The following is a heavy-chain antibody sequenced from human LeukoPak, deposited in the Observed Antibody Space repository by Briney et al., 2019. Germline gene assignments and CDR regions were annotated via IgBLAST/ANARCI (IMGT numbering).Heavy chain of an antibody. CDR2: ISGSGGST. CDR3: AKDDLPGIAVAGPYYFDY. Sequence: PGGSLRLSCAASGFTFSSYAMSWVRQAPGKGLEWVSAISGSGGSTYYADSVKGRFTISRDNSKNTLYLQMNSLRAEDTAVYYCAKDDLPGIAVAGPYYFDYWGQGTLVTVSS. V-gene: IGHV3-23*01. D-gene: IGHD6-19*01. J-gene: IGHJ4*02. CDR1: GFTFSSYA.